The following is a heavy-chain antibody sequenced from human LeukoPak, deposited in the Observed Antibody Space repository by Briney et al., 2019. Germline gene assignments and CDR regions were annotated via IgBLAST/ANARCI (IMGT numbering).Heavy chain of an antibody. D-gene: IGHD6-13*01. CDR2: MNPNSGNT. J-gene: IGHJ6*02. Sequence: ASVKVSYKASGYTFTSYDINWVRQATGQGLEWMGWMNPNSGNTGYAQKFQGRVTMTRNTSISTAYMELSSLRSEDTAVYYCARGGLLAAAGTPYYYGMDVWGQGTTVTVSS. V-gene: IGHV1-8*01. CDR1: GYTFTSYD. CDR3: ARGGLLAAAGTPYYYGMDV.